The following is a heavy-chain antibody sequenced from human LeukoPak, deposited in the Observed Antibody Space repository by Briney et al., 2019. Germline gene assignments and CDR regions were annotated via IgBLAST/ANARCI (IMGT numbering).Heavy chain of an antibody. CDR3: ASTVTTPGAFDI. D-gene: IGHD4-17*01. J-gene: IGHJ3*02. CDR1: GYTFTSYG. CDR2: ISAYNGNT. Sequence: ASVKVSRKASGYTFTSYGISWVRQAPGQGLEWMGWISAYNGNTNYAQKLQGRVTMTTDTSTSTAYMELRSLRSGDTAVYYCASTVTTPGAFDIWGQGTMVTVSS. V-gene: IGHV1-18*01.